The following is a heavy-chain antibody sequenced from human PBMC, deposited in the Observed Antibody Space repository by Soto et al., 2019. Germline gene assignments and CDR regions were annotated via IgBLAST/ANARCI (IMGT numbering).Heavy chain of an antibody. Sequence: GGSLRLSCAAFGFTFSSYAMHRVLQAPGKGLEWVAVISYDGSNKYYADSVKGRFTISRDNSKNTLYLQMNSLRAEDTAVYYCARDRFGDIVLVPAAMVDIYYYYGMDVWGQGTTVTSP. V-gene: IGHV3-30-3*01. CDR1: GFTFSSYA. D-gene: IGHD2-2*01. J-gene: IGHJ6*02. CDR3: ARDRFGDIVLVPAAMVDIYYYYGMDV. CDR2: ISYDGSNK.